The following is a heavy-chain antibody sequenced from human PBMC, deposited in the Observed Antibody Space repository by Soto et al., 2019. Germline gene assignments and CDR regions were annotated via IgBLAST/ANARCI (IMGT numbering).Heavy chain of an antibody. CDR3: AREPAQQLVLGCDY. J-gene: IGHJ4*02. V-gene: IGHV3-30-3*01. D-gene: IGHD6-13*01. Sequence: QVQLVESGGGVVQPGRSLRLSCAASGFTFSSYAMHWVRQAPGKGLEWVAVISYDGSNKYYADSVKGRFTISRDNSKNTLYLQMNSLGAEDTAVYYCAREPAQQLVLGCDYWGQGTLVNVSS. CDR1: GFTFSSYA. CDR2: ISYDGSNK.